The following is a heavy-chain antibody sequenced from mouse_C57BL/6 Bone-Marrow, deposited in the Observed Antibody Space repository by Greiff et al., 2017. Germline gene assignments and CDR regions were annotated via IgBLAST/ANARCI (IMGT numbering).Heavy chain of an antibody. Sequence: QVQLLQPGAELVKPGASVKMSCKASGYTFTSYWITWVKQRPGQGLEWIGDIYPGSGSTNYNEKFKSKATLTVDTSSSTAYMQLSSLTSEDSAVYYCARGLVYYYAMDYWGQGTSVTVSS. CDR2: IYPGSGST. CDR3: ARGLVYYYAMDY. J-gene: IGHJ4*01. V-gene: IGHV1-55*01. CDR1: GYTFTSYW. D-gene: IGHD1-1*02.